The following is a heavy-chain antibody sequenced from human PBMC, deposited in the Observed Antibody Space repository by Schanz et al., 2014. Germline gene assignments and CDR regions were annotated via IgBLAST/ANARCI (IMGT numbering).Heavy chain of an antibody. Sequence: QVQLVQSGAEVMKPGSSVKVSCKASGGTFSSYTINWVRQAPGQGLEWMGRIIPILDITNVAQTFQDRVTITADKSTSTAYMELSSLRSEDTAVYYCARGLGDERWLDLNEAFDIWGQGTIVTVSS. D-gene: IGHD6-19*01. V-gene: IGHV1-69*02. J-gene: IGHJ3*02. CDR3: ARGLGDERWLDLNEAFDI. CDR2: IIPILDIT. CDR1: GGTFSSYT.